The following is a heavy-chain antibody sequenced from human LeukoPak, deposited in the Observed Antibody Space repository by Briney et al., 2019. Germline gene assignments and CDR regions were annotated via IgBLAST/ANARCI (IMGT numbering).Heavy chain of an antibody. CDR1: GFTFRNSW. J-gene: IGHJ4*02. CDR2: ISADGSDT. CDR3: ARDRGGSGPTTTDY. D-gene: IGHD6-19*01. Sequence: GGSLRLSCAASGFTFRNSWMHWLRRAPVKVLVWVSRISADGSDTIYADSVQDRFTISRDNAKNTLFLQMNSMRSEDTAVYYCARDRGGSGPTTTDYWGQGTLVTVSS. V-gene: IGHV3-74*01.